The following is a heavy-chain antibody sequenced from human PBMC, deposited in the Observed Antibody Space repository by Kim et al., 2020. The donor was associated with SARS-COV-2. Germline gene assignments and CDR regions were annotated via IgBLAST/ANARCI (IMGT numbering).Heavy chain of an antibody. J-gene: IGHJ4*02. CDR2: ST. CDR3: AVEMATDLGY. D-gene: IGHD5-12*01. V-gene: IGHV1-46*01. Sequence: STSYEQKFPGRVTMTRDTSTSTVYMELSSLRSEDTAVYYCAVEMATDLGYWGQGTLVTVSS.